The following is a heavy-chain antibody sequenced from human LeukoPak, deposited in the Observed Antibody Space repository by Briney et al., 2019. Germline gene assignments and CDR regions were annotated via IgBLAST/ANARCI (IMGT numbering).Heavy chain of an antibody. CDR3: TTXXXXSXWG. Sequence: GGSLRLSCAASGFTFSNVWMSWVRQAPGKGLEWVGRIKSKTDGGTTDYAAPVKGRFTISIDDSKNTLYLQMNSLKTEDTAVYYXTTXXXXSXWGWGQGXLVTVSS. D-gene: IGHD5-12*01. J-gene: IGHJ1*01. CDR2: IKSKTDGGTT. V-gene: IGHV3-15*01. CDR1: GFTFSNVW.